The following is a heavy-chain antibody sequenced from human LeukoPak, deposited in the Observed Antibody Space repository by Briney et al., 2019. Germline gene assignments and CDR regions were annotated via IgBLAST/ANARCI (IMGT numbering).Heavy chain of an antibody. CDR1: SGSISSGGYY. Sequence: SETLSFTCTVSSGSISSGGYYWRWLRQHPGKGLEWIGYIYYSGSTYYNPSLKGRVTISVDTSKIQFSLELSSVTAADTAVYYCARDRVVGTRVFAFDIWGQGTMVTVSS. CDR2: IYYSGST. D-gene: IGHD1-26*01. CDR3: ARDRVVGTRVFAFDI. J-gene: IGHJ3*02. V-gene: IGHV4-31*03.